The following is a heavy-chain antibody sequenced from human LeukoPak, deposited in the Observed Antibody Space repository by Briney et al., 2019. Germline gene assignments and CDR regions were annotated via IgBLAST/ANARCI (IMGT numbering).Heavy chain of an antibody. CDR2: INHSGST. D-gene: IGHD3-22*01. V-gene: IGHV4-34*01. J-gene: IGHJ5*02. CDR3: ARVSYYYDSSGYYH. CDR1: GGSFSGYY. Sequence: SETLSLTCAVYGGSFSGYYWSWIRQPPGKGLEWIGEINHSGSTNYNPSLKSRVTISVDTSKNQFSLKLSSVTAADTAVYYCARVSYYYDSSGYYHWGQGTLVTVSS.